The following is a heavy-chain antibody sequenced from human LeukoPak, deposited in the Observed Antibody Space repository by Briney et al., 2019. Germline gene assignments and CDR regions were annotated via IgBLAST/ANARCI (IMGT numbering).Heavy chain of an antibody. CDR2: IDPSDSYT. CDR1: GYSFTSYW. CDR3: ARRPRPAGVERPIRLFFVY. V-gene: IGHV5-10-1*01. D-gene: IGHD1-1*01. J-gene: IGHJ4*02. Sequence: GESLRISCKGSGYSFTSYWISWVRQMPGKGLEWMGRIDPSDSYTNYSPSFQGHVTISADKSISTAYLQWSSLKASDTAMYYCARRPRPAGVERPIRLFFVYWGQGTLVTVSS.